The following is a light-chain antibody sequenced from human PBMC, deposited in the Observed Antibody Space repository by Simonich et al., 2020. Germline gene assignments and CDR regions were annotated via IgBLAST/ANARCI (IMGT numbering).Light chain of an antibody. CDR3: QQSYSTLA. J-gene: IGKJ5*01. Sequence: DIHMTQSPSSLSASVGDRCTIPCRESQSISSYLNSYQQKTRKAPQLLFYAASSLQSGVPTRFSGSGSGTDFTLTISSLKPEDFAAYYCQQSYSTLAYGQGTRLEIK. V-gene: IGKV1-39*01. CDR1: QSISSY. CDR2: AAS.